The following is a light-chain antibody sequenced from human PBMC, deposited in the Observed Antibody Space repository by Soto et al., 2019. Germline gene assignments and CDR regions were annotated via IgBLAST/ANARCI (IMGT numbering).Light chain of an antibody. J-gene: IGKJ5*01. CDR2: GAS. CDR3: QQYNNWPPIT. CDR1: QSVRSD. Sequence: EVVMTQSPATLSVSPGERATLSCWASQSVRSDLAWYQQKPGQTPRLLIYGASTGAPGIPARFSGSGSGTEFTLTISSLQSEDFAVYYCQQYNNWPPITFGQGTRLEI. V-gene: IGKV3-15*01.